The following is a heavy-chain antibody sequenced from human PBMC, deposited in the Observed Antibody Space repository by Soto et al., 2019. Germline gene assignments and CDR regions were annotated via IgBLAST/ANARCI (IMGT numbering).Heavy chain of an antibody. Sequence: PGGSLRLSCAASGFTFDTFAMSWVRQTPQRGLEWVSAISASGTGTLYTDSVKGRFTISRDDSKNTVYLQMNSLRAEDSAVYYCAKTAQCGSTRCYRVWFDHWGQGTLVTVSS. J-gene: IGHJ5*02. CDR1: GFTFDTFA. CDR3: AKTAQCGSTRCYRVWFDH. V-gene: IGHV3-23*01. D-gene: IGHD2-2*02. CDR2: ISASGTGT.